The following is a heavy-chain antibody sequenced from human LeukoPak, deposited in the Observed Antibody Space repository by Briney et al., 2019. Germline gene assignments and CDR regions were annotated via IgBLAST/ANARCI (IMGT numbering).Heavy chain of an antibody. D-gene: IGHD6-13*01. CDR1: GGSISSYY. J-gene: IGHJ4*02. V-gene: IGHV4-4*07. CDR3: ARESRYISSWYTDY. Sequence: PSETLSLTCTVSGGSISSYYWSWIRQPAGKGLEWIGRIYTSGSTNYHPSLKSRVTMSVDTSKNQFSLKLSSVTAADTAVYYCARESRYISSWYTDYWGQGTLVTVSS. CDR2: IYTSGST.